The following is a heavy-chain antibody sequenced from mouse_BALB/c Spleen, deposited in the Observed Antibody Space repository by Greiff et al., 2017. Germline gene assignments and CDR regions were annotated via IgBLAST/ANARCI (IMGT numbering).Heavy chain of an antibody. CDR2: IFPGTGTT. J-gene: IGHJ4*01. V-gene: IGHV1S132*01. D-gene: IGHD1-1*01. CDR1: GYTFTSYW. CDR3: ARHGKGAMDY. Sequence: VQLQQSGAELVKPGASVKLSCKTSGYTFTSYWIQWVKQRPGQGLGWIGEIFPGTGTTYYNEKFKGKATLTIDTSSSTVYMQLSSLTTEDSAVYYCARHGKGAMDYWGQGTSVTVSS.